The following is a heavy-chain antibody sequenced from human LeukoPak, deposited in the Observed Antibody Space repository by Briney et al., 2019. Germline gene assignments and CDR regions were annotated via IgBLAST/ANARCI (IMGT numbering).Heavy chain of an antibody. J-gene: IGHJ6*04. V-gene: IGHV3-23*01. CDR2: IVVSGGST. CDR1: GFTLSSYA. Sequence: GGSLTLSCAASGFTLSSYAMSWVRQAPGEGLEWVSGIVVSGGSTYYADSVKGRFTISRDNSKNTLHLQMNSLRAEDTAVYYCAKERVTMDVWGKGTTVTVSS. CDR3: AKERVTMDV.